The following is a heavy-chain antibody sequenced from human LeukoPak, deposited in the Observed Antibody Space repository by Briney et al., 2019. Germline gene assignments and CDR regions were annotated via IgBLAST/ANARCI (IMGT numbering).Heavy chain of an antibody. Sequence: SGPTLVKPTQTLTLTCTFSGFSLSTSGVGVGWIRQPPGKALKWLALIYWNDDKRYSPSLKSRLIITKDTSKNQVVLTMTNMDPVDTATYYCARTYYDILTGYYHYFDYWGQGTLVTVSS. V-gene: IGHV2-5*01. CDR1: GFSLSTSGVG. J-gene: IGHJ4*02. CDR2: IYWNDDK. CDR3: ARTYYDILTGYYHYFDY. D-gene: IGHD3-9*01.